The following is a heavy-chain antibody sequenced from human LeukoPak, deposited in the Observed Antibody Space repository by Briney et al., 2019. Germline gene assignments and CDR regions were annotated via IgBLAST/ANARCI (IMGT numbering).Heavy chain of an antibody. V-gene: IGHV3-21*01. D-gene: IGHD2-21*02. CDR2: ISSSSSSYI. J-gene: IGHJ3*02. Sequence: PGGSLRLSCAASGFTFSSYSMNWVRQAPGKGLEWVSSISSSSSSYIYYADSVKGRFTISRDNAKNSLYLQMNSLRAEDTAVYYCARRLPRADAFDIWGQGTMVTVSS. CDR1: GFTFSSYS. CDR3: ARRLPRADAFDI.